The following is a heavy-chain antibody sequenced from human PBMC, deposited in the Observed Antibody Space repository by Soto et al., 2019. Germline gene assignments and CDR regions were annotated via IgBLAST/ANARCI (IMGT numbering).Heavy chain of an antibody. CDR2: ISGSGGST. Sequence: PGGSLRLSCAASGFTFSSYAMSWVRQAPGKGLEWVSAISGSGGSTYYADSVKGRFTISRDNSKNTLYLQMNSLGAEDTAVYYCAKVYASWGYDWSFGYWGQGTLVTVSS. D-gene: IGHD5-12*01. CDR3: AKVYASWGYDWSFGY. J-gene: IGHJ4*02. CDR1: GFTFSSYA. V-gene: IGHV3-23*01.